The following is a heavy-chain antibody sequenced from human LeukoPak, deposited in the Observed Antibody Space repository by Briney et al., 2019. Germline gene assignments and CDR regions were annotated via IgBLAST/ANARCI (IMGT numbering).Heavy chain of an antibody. CDR1: GFAFATSA. J-gene: IGHJ3*02. CDR3: VKDGEWTFDI. CDR2: IGHDGSNK. V-gene: IGHV3-30*02. D-gene: IGHD3-3*01. Sequence: GGSLRLSCAASGFAFATSAMHWVRQAPGKGLEWVAFIGHDGSNKFYADSVKGRFTISGDNSKNTAYLQMNSLRTEDTAIYFCVKDGEWTFDIWGQGTMVTVSS.